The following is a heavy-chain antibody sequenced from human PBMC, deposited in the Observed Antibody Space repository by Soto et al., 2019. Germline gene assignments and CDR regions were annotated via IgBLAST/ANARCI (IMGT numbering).Heavy chain of an antibody. Sequence: GALRLSCAASGFTFSSYGMHWVRQAPGKGLEWVAVISYDGSNKYYADSVKGRFTISRDNSKNTLYLQMNSLRAEDTAVYYCIIAAARTDGDDYWGQGTLVIVSS. D-gene: IGHD6-13*01. CDR3: IIAAARTDGDDY. J-gene: IGHJ1*01. CDR1: GFTFSSYG. V-gene: IGHV3-30*03. CDR2: ISYDGSNK.